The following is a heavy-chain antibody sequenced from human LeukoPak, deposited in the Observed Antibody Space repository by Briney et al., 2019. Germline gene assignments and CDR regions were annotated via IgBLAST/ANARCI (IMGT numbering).Heavy chain of an antibody. CDR2: IIPIFSTA. CDR1: GGTFSSYA. V-gene: IGHV1-69*13. D-gene: IGHD1-26*01. J-gene: IGHJ4*02. Sequence: SVKVSCKASGGTFSSYAISWVRQAPGQGLEWMGGIIPIFSTANYAQKFQGRVTITADESTSTAYMELSSLRSEDTAVYYCARDSGSYLTPYHFDYWGQGTLVTVSS. CDR3: ARDSGSYLTPYHFDY.